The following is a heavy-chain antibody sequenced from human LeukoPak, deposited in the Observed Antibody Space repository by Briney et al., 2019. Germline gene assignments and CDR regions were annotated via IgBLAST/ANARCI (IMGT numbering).Heavy chain of an antibody. J-gene: IGHJ4*02. D-gene: IGHD4-17*01. V-gene: IGHV3-7*04. CDR3: VRGGDYGSFDY. CDR2: IRQDGNDK. Sequence: PGGSLRLSCAASGFTFSNYAMHWVRQAPGKGLEWVANIRQDGNDKFYVDSVKGRFTISRDNAKNSLHLQMSSLRGEDTAVYYCVRGGDYGSFDYWGQGALVIVSS. CDR1: GFTFSNYA.